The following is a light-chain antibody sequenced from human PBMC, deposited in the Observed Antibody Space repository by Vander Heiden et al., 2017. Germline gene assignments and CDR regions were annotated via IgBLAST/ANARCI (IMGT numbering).Light chain of an antibody. CDR2: LGS. J-gene: IGKJ2*01. CDR3: MQALQNPYT. Sequence: IVMTHSLPSLPVTPAQPASISCRSSQSPLYSNGNDHLDWYQQKPGQSPQLLIYLGSSRACGVPDKFSGTGSGTDFTLKISRVEAEDVGVYYCMQALQNPYTFGQGTKLEIK. V-gene: IGKV2-28*01. CDR1: QSPLYSNGNDH.